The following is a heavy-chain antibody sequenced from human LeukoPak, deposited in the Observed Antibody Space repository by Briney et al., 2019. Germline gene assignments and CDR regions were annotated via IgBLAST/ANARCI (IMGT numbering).Heavy chain of an antibody. D-gene: IGHD1-1*01. CDR1: GFTFSSYA. J-gene: IGHJ6*02. CDR2: IRGSGRST. V-gene: IGHV3-23*01. Sequence: PGGSLRLSCAASGFTFSSYAMSWVRQAPGKGLESLSAIRGSGRSTYYADSVKGRSTISRPNSKNTLYLQMNSLRAEDTGVYYCDRSRRPPYGMDVWGQGTTVTVSS. CDR3: DRSRRPPYGMDV.